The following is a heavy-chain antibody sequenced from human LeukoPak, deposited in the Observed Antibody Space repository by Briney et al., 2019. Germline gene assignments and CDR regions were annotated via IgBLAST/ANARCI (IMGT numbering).Heavy chain of an antibody. V-gene: IGHV3-74*01. J-gene: IGHJ4*02. D-gene: IGHD3-22*01. CDR2: INSDGSST. Sequence: GGSLRLSCAAFGFTFSSYWMHWVHQAPGKGLVWVSRINSDGSSTSYADSVKGRFTISRDNAKNTLYLQMNSLRAEDTAVYYCARAQYYYDSSGYPHYWGQGTLVTVSS. CDR3: ARAQYYYDSSGYPHY. CDR1: GFTFSSYW.